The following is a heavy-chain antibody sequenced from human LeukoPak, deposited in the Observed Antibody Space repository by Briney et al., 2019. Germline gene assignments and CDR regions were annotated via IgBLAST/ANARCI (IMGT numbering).Heavy chain of an antibody. CDR3: AKDPAAYYYDSSGYSDY. Sequence: PGGSLRLSCAASGFTFDDYGMSWVRQAPGKGLEWVSATSSSDAGTYYADSVRGRFTISRDNSKNTLYLQMNSLRAEDAAVYYCAKDPAAYYYDSSGYSDYWGQGTLVTVSS. D-gene: IGHD3-22*01. J-gene: IGHJ4*02. CDR1: GFTFDDYG. V-gene: IGHV3-23*01. CDR2: TSSSDAGT.